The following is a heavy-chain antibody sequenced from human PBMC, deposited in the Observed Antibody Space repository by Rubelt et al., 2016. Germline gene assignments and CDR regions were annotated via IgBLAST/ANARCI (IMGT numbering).Heavy chain of an antibody. J-gene: IGHJ4*02. Sequence: EVQLVESGGGLIQPGGSLRLSCAASGFTVSSNYMSWVRQAPGKGLEWVSYISRSGTYIYYADSLKGRFTISRDNAKNSVCLQMNSLRAEDTAVYYCARDGYYDSSGYYFFLDYWGQGTLVTVSS. CDR1: GFTVSSNY. CDR3: ARDGYYDSSGYYFFLDY. V-gene: IGHV3-21*01. D-gene: IGHD3-22*01. CDR2: ISRSGTYI.